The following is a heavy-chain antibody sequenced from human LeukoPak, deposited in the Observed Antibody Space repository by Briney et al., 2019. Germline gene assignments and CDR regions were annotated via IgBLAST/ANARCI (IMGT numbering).Heavy chain of an antibody. CDR2: ISSSGSTI. J-gene: IGHJ6*02. D-gene: IGHD3-22*01. CDR3: ARLYDSSGYFYYYGMDV. V-gene: IGHV3-48*03. Sequence: PGGSLRLCCAASGFTFSSYEMNWVRQAPGKGLEWVSYISSSGSTIYYADSVKGRFTISRDNAKNSLYLQMNSLRAEDTAVYYCARLYDSSGYFYYYGMDVWGQGTTVTVSS. CDR1: GFTFSSYE.